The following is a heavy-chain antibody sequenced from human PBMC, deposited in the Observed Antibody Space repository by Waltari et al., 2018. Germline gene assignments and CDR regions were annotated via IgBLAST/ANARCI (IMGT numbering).Heavy chain of an antibody. CDR2: VHSGGST. D-gene: IGHD3-10*01. V-gene: IGHV4-59*01. J-gene: IGHJ3*01. Sequence: QVHLHESGPGLVRPSATLSLTCGVSGGSINNYYWNWIRQTPWKGLEWIGYVHSGGSTDYKPSLKGRVTLSRDTSRNQFSLRLQSVTAADTAVYYCARGTAYYRPADVFEFWGQGTTVIVSS. CDR3: ARGTAYYRPADVFEF. CDR1: GGSINNYY.